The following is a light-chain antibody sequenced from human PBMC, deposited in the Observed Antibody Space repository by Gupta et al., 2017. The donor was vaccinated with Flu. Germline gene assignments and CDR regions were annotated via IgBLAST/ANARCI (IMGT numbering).Light chain of an antibody. V-gene: IGKV3-11*01. CDR3: QQSGAWPRT. J-gene: IGKJ1*01. CDR2: DAA. CDR1: QSVSNS. Sequence: EIVLPQSPATLCLSQGDRASLACRASQSVSNSLAWYQHKPGQAPRLLLFDAASRPSGIPGRFSGGGSGTDFSLTISSLEPEDFAVYYCQQSGAWPRTFGRGTKVEVK.